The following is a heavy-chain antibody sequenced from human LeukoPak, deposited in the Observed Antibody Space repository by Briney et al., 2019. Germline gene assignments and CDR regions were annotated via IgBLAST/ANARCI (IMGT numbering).Heavy chain of an antibody. CDR1: GYTFTSYY. Sequence: GASVKVSCKASGYTFTSYYMHWVRQAPGQGLEWMGIINPSGGSTSYAQKFQGRVTMTRDTSTSTVYMEPSSLRSEDTAVYYCARDMVRGLFDYWGQGTLVTVSS. CDR2: INPSGGST. V-gene: IGHV1-46*01. CDR3: ARDMVRGLFDY. D-gene: IGHD3-10*01. J-gene: IGHJ4*02.